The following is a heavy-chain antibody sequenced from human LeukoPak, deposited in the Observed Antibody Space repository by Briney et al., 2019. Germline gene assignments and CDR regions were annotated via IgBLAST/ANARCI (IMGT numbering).Heavy chain of an antibody. D-gene: IGHD2-2*01. Sequence: SVKVSCKASGGTFSSYAIGWVRQAPGQGLEWMGGIIPIFGTANYAQKFQGRVTITADESTSTAYMELSSLRSEDTAVYYCARDTGDCSSTSCYDLFWFDPWGQGTLVTVSS. V-gene: IGHV1-69*13. CDR1: GGTFSSYA. CDR2: IIPIFGTA. J-gene: IGHJ5*02. CDR3: ARDTGDCSSTSCYDLFWFDP.